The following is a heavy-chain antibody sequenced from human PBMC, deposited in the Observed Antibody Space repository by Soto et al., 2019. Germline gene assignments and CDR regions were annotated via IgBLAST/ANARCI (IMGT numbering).Heavy chain of an antibody. CDR1: GGTFSNYA. V-gene: IGHV1-69*04. CDR3: ARESPSPTVTTLYNWFDP. Sequence: QVQLVQSGAEVKKPGSSVKVSCKASGGTFSNYAITWVRQSPGQGLEWMGRIIPILGIANYAQKFQGRVTITADKSTRTAYMELSSLRSEDTDVYYCARESPSPTVTTLYNWFDPWGQGTLVTVSS. D-gene: IGHD4-17*01. J-gene: IGHJ5*02. CDR2: IIPILGIA.